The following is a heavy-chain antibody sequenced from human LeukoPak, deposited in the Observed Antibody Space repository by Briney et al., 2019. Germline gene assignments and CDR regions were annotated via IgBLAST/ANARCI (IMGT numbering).Heavy chain of an antibody. CDR1: GGTFSSYA. CDR2: IIPIFGTA. Sequence: GASVKVSCKASGGTFSSYAISWVRQAPGQGLEWMGRIIPIFGTANYAQKLQGRVTITTDESTSTAYMELSSLRSEDTAVYYCARDIDRSSGYYRQRNWFDPWGQGTLVTVSS. J-gene: IGHJ5*02. D-gene: IGHD3-22*01. V-gene: IGHV1-69*05. CDR3: ARDIDRSSGYYRQRNWFDP.